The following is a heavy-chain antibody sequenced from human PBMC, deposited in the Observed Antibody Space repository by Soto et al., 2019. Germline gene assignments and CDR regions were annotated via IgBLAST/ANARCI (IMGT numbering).Heavy chain of an antibody. V-gene: IGHV1-3*01. CDR2: INAGNGNT. Sequence: QVQLVQSGAEVKKPGASVKVSCKASGYTFTSYAMHWVRQAPGQRLEWMGWINAGNGNTKYSQKFQGRVTITRDTSGSTADMELSSLRSEDTAVYYCARAGYYYYMDVWGKGTTVTVSS. D-gene: IGHD7-27*01. CDR1: GYTFTSYA. CDR3: ARAGYYYYMDV. J-gene: IGHJ6*03.